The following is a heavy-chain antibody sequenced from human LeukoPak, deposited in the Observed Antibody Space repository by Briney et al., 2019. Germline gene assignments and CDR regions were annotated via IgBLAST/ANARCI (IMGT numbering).Heavy chain of an antibody. CDR3: ASSVNDYYYYMDV. V-gene: IGHV4-39*01. Sequence: SETLSLTCTVSGGSISSGAYSWGWIRQPPGKGLEWIGIVYASENTYYKPSLRSRVTISIDTSKNQFSLKLSSVTAADTAVYFCASSVNDYYYYMDVWGKGTTVTVSS. CDR2: VYASENT. J-gene: IGHJ6*03. CDR1: GGSISSGAYS.